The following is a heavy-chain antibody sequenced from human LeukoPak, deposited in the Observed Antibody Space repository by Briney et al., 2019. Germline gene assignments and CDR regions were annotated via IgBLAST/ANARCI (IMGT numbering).Heavy chain of an antibody. V-gene: IGHV3-48*02. J-gene: IGHJ3*02. CDR3: ARDWNLAFDI. CDR1: GFTFSSYS. Sequence: GGSLRLSCEASGFTFSSYSMNWVRQAPGKGLEWVSYISSTGNTIYYADSVKGRFTISRDSAKNSLSLQMNSLRDEDTAVYYCARDWNLAFDIWGQGTMVTVSS. D-gene: IGHD1-1*01. CDR2: ISSTGNTI.